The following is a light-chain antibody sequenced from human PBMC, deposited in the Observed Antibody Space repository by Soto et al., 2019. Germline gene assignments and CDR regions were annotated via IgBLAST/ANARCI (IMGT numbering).Light chain of an antibody. CDR3: CSYAGTNTFV. Sequence: QSALTQPASVSGSPGQSITISCTGTSSDVGSYNLVSWYQQHPGKAPKLMIYEGNKRPSGVSNRFSGSKSANTASLTISGLQPADEAAYYCCSYAGTNTFVFGTGTKLTVL. CDR2: EGN. J-gene: IGLJ1*01. CDR1: SSDVGSYNL. V-gene: IGLV2-23*01.